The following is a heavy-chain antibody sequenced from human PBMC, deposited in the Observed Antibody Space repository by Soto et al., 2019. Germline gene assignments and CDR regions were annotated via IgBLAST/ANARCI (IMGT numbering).Heavy chain of an antibody. Sequence: EVPLVESGGGLVQPGGSLRLSCAASGFTVSSKYMSWVRQAPGKGLEWVSVIYSGGNTYYADSVKGRFTISRDNSKNTLYLQMNSLRAEDTAVYYCARYGSGSCFDYWGQGTLVTVSS. CDR1: GFTVSSKY. J-gene: IGHJ4*02. CDR2: IYSGGNT. V-gene: IGHV3-66*01. CDR3: ARYGSGSCFDY. D-gene: IGHD3-10*01.